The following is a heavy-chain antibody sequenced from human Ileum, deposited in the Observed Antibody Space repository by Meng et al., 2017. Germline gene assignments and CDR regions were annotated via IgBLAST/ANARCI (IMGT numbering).Heavy chain of an antibody. Sequence: ASVKVSCKASGYTFTSYYMHWVRQAPGQGLEWMGIINPSGGSTSYAQKFQGRVTMTRDTSTSTVYMELSSLRSEDTAVYYCARTLYYYDSSGYYYFDYWGQGTRVTVSS. J-gene: IGHJ4*02. D-gene: IGHD3-22*01. V-gene: IGHV1-46*01. CDR2: INPSGGST. CDR3: ARTLYYYDSSGYYYFDY. CDR1: GYTFTSYY.